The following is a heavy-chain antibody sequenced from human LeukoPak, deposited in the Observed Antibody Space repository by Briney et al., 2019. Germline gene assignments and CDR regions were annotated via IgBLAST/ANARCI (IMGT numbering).Heavy chain of an antibody. CDR2: ISLTGLT. D-gene: IGHD2-8*01. CDR3: SRENGAFSPFGY. V-gene: IGHV4-4*02. J-gene: IGHJ4*02. CDR1: GGSISNTNW. Sequence: SETLSLTCGVSGGSISNTNWWSWVRQPPRQGLEWIGEISLTGLTNYNPSLESRVSVSLDKSKNQLSLNLTSVTAADTAVYYCSRENGAFSPFGYWGQGTLVTVPS.